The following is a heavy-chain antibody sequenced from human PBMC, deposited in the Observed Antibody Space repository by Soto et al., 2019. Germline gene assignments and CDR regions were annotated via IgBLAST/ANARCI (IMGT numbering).Heavy chain of an antibody. CDR3: ARHPQTYYDYIGTYYFDY. CDR1: GGSISSYY. D-gene: IGHD3-16*01. Sequence: PSETLSLTCTVSGGSISSYYWSWIRQPPGKGLVWIVYIYYSGSTNYNPSLKSRVTISVDTSKNHFSLKLSFVTAADTALYYCARHPQTYYDYIGTYYFDYWGQGTLVTVSS. CDR2: IYYSGST. V-gene: IGHV4-59*08. J-gene: IGHJ4*02.